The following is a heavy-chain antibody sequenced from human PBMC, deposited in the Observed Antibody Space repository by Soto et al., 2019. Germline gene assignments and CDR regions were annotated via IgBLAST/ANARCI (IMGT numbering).Heavy chain of an antibody. J-gene: IGHJ4*02. CDR1: GGSFSGYY. Sequence: PSETLSLTCAVYGGSFSGYYWSWIRRPPGEGLEWIGEINHSESTNYNPSLKSRVTLSLHTSKNQFSLKLSSVTAADTAVYYCARGQRWQQLSPPGYWGQGTLVTVSS. CDR2: INHSEST. D-gene: IGHD3-10*01. V-gene: IGHV4-34*01. CDR3: ARGQRWQQLSPPGY.